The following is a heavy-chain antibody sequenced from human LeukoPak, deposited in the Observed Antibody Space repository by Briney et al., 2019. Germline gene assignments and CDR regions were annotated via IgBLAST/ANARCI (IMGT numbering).Heavy chain of an antibody. J-gene: IGHJ3*02. CDR1: GFTFSSYG. CDR2: IRYDGSNK. D-gene: IGHD3-10*01. CDR3: AILTYYGRNDAFDI. V-gene: IGHV3-30*02. Sequence: PGGSLRLSCAASGFTFSSYGMHWVRQAPGKGLEWVAFIRYDGSNKYYADSVKGRFTISRDNSKNTLYLQMNSLRAEDTAVYYCAILTYYGRNDAFDIWGQGTMVTVSS.